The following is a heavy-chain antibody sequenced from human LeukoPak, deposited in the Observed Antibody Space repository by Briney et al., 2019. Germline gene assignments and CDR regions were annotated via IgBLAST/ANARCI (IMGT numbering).Heavy chain of an antibody. CDR3: AKDPGIAAVRD. J-gene: IGHJ4*02. V-gene: IGHV4-31*03. CDR1: GGSISSGGYY. Sequence: PSETLSLTCTVSGGSISSGGYYWSWIRQHPGKGLEWIGYIYYSGSTYYNPSLKSRVTISVDTSKNQFSLKLSSATAEDTAVYYCAKDPGIAAVRDWGQGTLVTVSS. D-gene: IGHD6-13*01. CDR2: IYYSGST.